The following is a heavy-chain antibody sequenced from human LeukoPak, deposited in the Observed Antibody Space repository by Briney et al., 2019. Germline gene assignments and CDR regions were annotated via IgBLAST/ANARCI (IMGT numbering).Heavy chain of an antibody. CDR1: GYTFTSYG. CDR2: ISAYNGNT. V-gene: IGHV1-18*01. D-gene: IGHD2-2*01. CDR3: ARATVGYCSSTSCPYYFDY. Sequence: ASVKVSCKASGYTFTSYGISWVRQAPGQGLEWMGWISAYNGNTNYAQKLQGRVTMTTDTSTSTAYMELRSLRSDDTAVYYCARATVGYCSSTSCPYYFDYWGQGTLVTVSS. J-gene: IGHJ4*02.